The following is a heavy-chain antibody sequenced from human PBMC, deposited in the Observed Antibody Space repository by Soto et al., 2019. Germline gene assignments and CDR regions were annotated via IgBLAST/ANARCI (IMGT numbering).Heavy chain of an antibody. CDR3: AATGGYYPSYHYMGV. D-gene: IGHD3-3*01. J-gene: IGHJ6*03. Sequence: HMQLVQSGPEVKKPGTSVKVSCKASGYTFSNSAIKWVRQARGQRLEWIGWIVVVSGNTNYAQKLHGRVTITRDMSTSAAYMELSSLRSEDTAIYYCAATGGYYPSYHYMGVWGNGTTVTVSS. CDR1: GYTFSNSA. V-gene: IGHV1-58*02. CDR2: IVVVSGNT.